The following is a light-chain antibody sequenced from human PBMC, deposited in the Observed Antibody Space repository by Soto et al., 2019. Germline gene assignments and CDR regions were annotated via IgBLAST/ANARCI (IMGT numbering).Light chain of an antibody. CDR3: QQYSRSPFT. J-gene: IGKJ2*01. V-gene: IGKV3-20*01. Sequence: EIVLTQSPGTLSLSPGERATLSCRASQSVSSNYLAWYQQKPGQAPRLLIYGASSRAAGIPDRFSGSGSGTDFSLTIRRLEPEDFAVYYCQQYSRSPFTCGQGTKLEIK. CDR2: GAS. CDR1: QSVSSNY.